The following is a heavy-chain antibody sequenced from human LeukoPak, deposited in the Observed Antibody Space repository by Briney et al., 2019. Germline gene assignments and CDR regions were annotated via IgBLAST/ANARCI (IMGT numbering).Heavy chain of an antibody. J-gene: IGHJ4*02. Sequence: PGGSLRLSCAASGFTFSSYSMKWIRQAPGKGLEWVSSISISSISTYYSDSLKGRFTISRDNAKNSLYLQMNSLRAEDTAVYYCARDWAYNGGSYGVDWGQGTLVTVSS. CDR1: GFTFSSYS. V-gene: IGHV3-21*01. CDR2: ISISSIST. CDR3: ARDWAYNGGSYGVD. D-gene: IGHD1-26*01.